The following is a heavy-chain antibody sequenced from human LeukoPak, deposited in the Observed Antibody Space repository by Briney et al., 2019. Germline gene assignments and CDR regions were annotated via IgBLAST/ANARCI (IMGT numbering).Heavy chain of an antibody. V-gene: IGHV1-8*01. CDR3: ARGKIAARRGSWFDP. CDR1: GYTFTNYG. D-gene: IGHD6-6*01. J-gene: IGHJ5*02. CDR2: MNPNSGNT. Sequence: GASVKVSCKASGYTFTNYGISWVRQAPGQGLEWMGWMNPNSGNTGYAQKFQGRITITRNTSISTAYMELSSLRFEDTAVYYCARGKIAARRGSWFDPWGQGTLVTVSS.